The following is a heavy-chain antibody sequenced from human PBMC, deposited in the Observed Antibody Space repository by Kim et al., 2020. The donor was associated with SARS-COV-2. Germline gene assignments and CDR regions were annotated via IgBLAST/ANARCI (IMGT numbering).Heavy chain of an antibody. D-gene: IGHD2-15*01. CDR2: IYSGGIST. J-gene: IGHJ4*01. V-gene: IGHV3-23*03. Sequence: GGSLRLSCAASGFTFSSYTMSWVRQAPGKGLEWVSVIYSGGISTYYSDSVNGRFTISRDNSKNTLYLQMNSLRAEDTAVYYLAKVVAAHDYNWGHGIRVT. CDR3: AKVVAAHDYN. CDR1: GFTFSSYT.